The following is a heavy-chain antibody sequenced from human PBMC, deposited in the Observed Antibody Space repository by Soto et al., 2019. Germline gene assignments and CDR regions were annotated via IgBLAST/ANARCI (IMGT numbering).Heavy chain of an antibody. V-gene: IGHV3-23*01. CDR2: VSSGSST. Sequence: GGSLRLSSAASGVTFTRYAMGWVCQTAGKGLEWVSVVSSGSSTYYADSVTGRFTVSRDNSKNTLSLPLNSLRAEDTAVYYRAKRRGAGGHFDYWGQGALVTVSS. D-gene: IGHD2-15*01. J-gene: IGHJ4*02. CDR1: GVTFTRYA. CDR3: AKRRGAGGHFDY.